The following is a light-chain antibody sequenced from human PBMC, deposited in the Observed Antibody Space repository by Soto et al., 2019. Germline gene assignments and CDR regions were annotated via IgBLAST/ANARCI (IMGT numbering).Light chain of an antibody. CDR3: QQTYRTPRT. V-gene: IGKV1-39*01. CDR1: ESIATD. CDR2: HAS. J-gene: IGKJ2*02. Sequence: DIQMTQSPSSLSASVGGRVTITCRASESIATDLNWYQQKPGTDPNLLIYHASTLQAGIPARFAGSGSGTDFTLTITSLQPEDSATYYCQQTYRTPRTFGQRTKLEIK.